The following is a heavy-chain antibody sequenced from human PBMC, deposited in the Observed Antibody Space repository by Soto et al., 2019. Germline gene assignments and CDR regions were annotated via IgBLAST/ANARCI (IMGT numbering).Heavy chain of an antibody. J-gene: IGHJ4*02. CDR2: IVPIYRTA. CDR1: GGTFSSYR. V-gene: IGHV1-69*13. D-gene: IGHD6-13*01. Sequence: SVKVSCKASGGTFSSYRINWVRQAPGQGLEWVGGIVPIYRTADYAQKFQGRVTITADESARTAYMELRSLKSQDTAVYYCARGSGAKLSSSWGQGTLVTVSS. CDR3: ARGSGAKLSSS.